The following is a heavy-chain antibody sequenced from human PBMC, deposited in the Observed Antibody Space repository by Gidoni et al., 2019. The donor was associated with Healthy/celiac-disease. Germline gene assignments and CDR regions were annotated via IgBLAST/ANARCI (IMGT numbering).Heavy chain of an antibody. Sequence: EVQLVESGGGLVQPGRSLRLSCAASGFTFDDYAMHWVRQAPGKGLEWVSGISWNSGSIGYADSVKGRFTISRDNAKNSLYLQMNSLRAEDTALYYCAKDQVGATTAAAFDYWGQGTLVTVSS. CDR2: ISWNSGSI. CDR1: GFTFDDYA. CDR3: AKDQVGATTAAAFDY. D-gene: IGHD1-26*01. J-gene: IGHJ4*02. V-gene: IGHV3-9*01.